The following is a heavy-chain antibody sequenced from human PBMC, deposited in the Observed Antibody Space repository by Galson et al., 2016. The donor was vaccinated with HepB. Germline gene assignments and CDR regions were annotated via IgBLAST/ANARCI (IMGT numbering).Heavy chain of an antibody. CDR3: ARGIRGSGRSDLMMDV. CDR1: RFTFSSYG. J-gene: IGHJ6*02. V-gene: IGHV3-33*01. D-gene: IGHD6-19*01. CDR2: IWYDGPNY. Sequence: SLRLSCAASRFTFSSYGMHWVRQAPGKGLEWVSVIWYDGPNYFYADSVKGRFTISRDNSKNTVYLEMNSLRAEDTAVYYCARGIRGSGRSDLMMDVWGQGTTVTVSS.